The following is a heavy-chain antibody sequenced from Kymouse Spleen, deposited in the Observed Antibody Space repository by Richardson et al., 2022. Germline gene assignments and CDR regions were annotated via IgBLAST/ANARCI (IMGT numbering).Heavy chain of an antibody. CDR2: IRSKANSYAT. Sequence: EVQLVESGGGLVQPGGSLKLSCAASGFTFSGSAMHWVRQASGKGLEWVGRIRSKANSYATAYAASVKGRFTISRDDSKNTAYLQMNSLKTEDTAVYYCTRHLGLWFGEFNYYYGMDVWGQGTTVTVSS. D-gene: IGHD3-10*01. V-gene: IGHV3-73*02. CDR3: TRHLGLWFGEFNYYYGMDV. J-gene: IGHJ6*02. CDR1: GFTFSGSA.